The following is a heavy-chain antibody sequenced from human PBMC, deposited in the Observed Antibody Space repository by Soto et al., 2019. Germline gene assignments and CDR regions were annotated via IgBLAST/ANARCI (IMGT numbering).Heavy chain of an antibody. V-gene: IGHV3-30*03. CDR2: ISYDSTKT. D-gene: IGHD1-26*01. CDR1: GFTFNSYG. CDR3: ARTRSAWSDFHYYSLDV. J-gene: IGHJ6*02. Sequence: GGSLRLSCAASGFTFNSYGMHWVRQGPGNGLEWVAFISYDSTKTYYADSVKGRFTISRDNSNSALYVQMNSLTGEDTAVYYCARTRSAWSDFHYYSLDVWGQGTTVPVSS.